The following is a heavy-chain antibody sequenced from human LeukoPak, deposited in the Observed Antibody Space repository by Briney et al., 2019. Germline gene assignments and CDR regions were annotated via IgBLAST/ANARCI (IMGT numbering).Heavy chain of an antibody. D-gene: IGHD6-13*01. V-gene: IGHV4-59*01. CDR3: ARDAWYHSSSWYREVLRGWFDP. J-gene: IGHJ5*02. CDR1: GGSISSYY. CDR2: IYYSGST. Sequence: SETLSLTCTVSGGSISSYYWSWIRQPPGKGLEWIGYIYYSGSTNYNPSLKSRATISVDTSKNQFSLKLSSVTAADTAVYYCARDAWYHSSSWYREVLRGWFDPWGQGTLVTVSS.